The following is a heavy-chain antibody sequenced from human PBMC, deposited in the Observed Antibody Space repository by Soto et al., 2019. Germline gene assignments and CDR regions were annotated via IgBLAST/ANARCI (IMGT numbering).Heavy chain of an antibody. CDR3: ARGLHSRFDY. J-gene: IGHJ4*02. D-gene: IGHD5-12*01. CDR1: GFTFSNYV. V-gene: IGHV3-33*01. Sequence: LRLSCAASGFTFSNYVIHWVRQAPGKGLEWVAVIWYDGNNKYYADSVKGRFTISRDNSNNTLYVQMTSLRAEDTAVYYCARGLHSRFDYWGQGSLGTVPS. CDR2: IWYDGNNK.